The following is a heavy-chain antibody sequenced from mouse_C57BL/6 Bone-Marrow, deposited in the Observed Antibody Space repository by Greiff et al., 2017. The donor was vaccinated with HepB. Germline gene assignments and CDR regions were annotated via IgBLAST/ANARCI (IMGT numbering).Heavy chain of an antibody. J-gene: IGHJ3*01. CDR2: ISSGGDYI. CDR1: GFTFSSYA. V-gene: IGHV5-9-1*02. CDR3: TRGCGYPFAY. Sequence: EVKLMESGEGLVRPGGSLKLSCAASGFTFSSYAMSWVRQTPEKRLEWVAYISSGGDYIYYADTVKGRFTISRDNARNTLYLQMSSLKSEDTAMYYCTRGCGYPFAYWGQGTLVTVSA. D-gene: IGHD2-2*01.